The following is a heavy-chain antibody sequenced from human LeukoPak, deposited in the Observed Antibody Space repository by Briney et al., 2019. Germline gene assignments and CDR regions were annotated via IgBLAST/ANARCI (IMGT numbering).Heavy chain of an antibody. V-gene: IGHV3-23*01. CDR1: GFTFSSYA. CDR2: ISGSGGST. Sequence: AGGSLRLSCAASGFTFSSYAMSWVRQAPGKGLEWVSAISGSGGSTYYADSVKGRFTISRDNSKNTLYLQMNSLRAEDTAAYYCAKDQRRHYYDRSGYFNWFDPWGQGTLVTVSS. CDR3: AKDQRRHYYDRSGYFNWFDP. D-gene: IGHD3-22*01. J-gene: IGHJ5*02.